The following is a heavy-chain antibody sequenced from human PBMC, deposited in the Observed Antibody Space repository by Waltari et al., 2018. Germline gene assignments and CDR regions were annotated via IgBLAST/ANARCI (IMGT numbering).Heavy chain of an antibody. CDR1: GFTFTRYW. Sequence: EVQLVESGGGLVQPGGSLRLPCAASGFTFTRYWMGWVRQAPGKGLECVANINQGGSDKNYVDSVNGRFTISRDNAKNSLYLQMNSLRAEDTAVYYCARTGDDYWGQGTLVTVSS. J-gene: IGHJ4*02. D-gene: IGHD1-1*01. CDR3: ARTGDDY. CDR2: INQGGSDK. V-gene: IGHV3-7*03.